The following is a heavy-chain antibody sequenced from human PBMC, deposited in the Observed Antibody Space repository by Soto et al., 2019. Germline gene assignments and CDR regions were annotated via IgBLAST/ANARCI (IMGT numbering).Heavy chain of an antibody. Sequence: QVQLQESGPGLVKPSGTLSLTCAVSGGSISSTHWWTWVRQSPGKGLEYIGEISHSGTSNSNPSLKSRVTLSVDKSKNHFSLTLTSVTAADPAVYYCARVVLSITRGAFDAWGQGTPVIVSS. CDR3: ARVVLSITRGAFDA. J-gene: IGHJ3*01. D-gene: IGHD1-20*01. V-gene: IGHV4-4*02. CDR2: ISHSGTS. CDR1: GGSISSTHW.